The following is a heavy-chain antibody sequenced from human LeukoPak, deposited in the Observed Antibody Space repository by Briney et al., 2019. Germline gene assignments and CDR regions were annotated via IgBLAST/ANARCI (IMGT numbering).Heavy chain of an antibody. V-gene: IGHV3-23*01. CDR3: ARESPDLDF. Sequence: PGGSLRLSCTASGFTFTSYAMSWVRQAPGKGLEWVPVISGSGDSTHYADSVKGRFTISRDNSKNTLYLQMNSLRVEDTAVYYCARESPDLDFWGQGTLVTVPS. CDR1: GFTFTSYA. CDR2: ISGSGDST. J-gene: IGHJ4*02.